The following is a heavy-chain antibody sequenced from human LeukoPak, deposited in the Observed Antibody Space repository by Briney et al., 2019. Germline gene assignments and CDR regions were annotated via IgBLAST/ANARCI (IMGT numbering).Heavy chain of an antibody. D-gene: IGHD3-9*01. J-gene: IGHJ4*02. V-gene: IGHV3-11*01. CDR1: GFTFSNAW. CDR2: ISGSGTTI. Sequence: GGSLRLSCAASGFTFSNAWMSWVRQAPGKGLEWVSYISGSGTTIDYADSVKGRFTISRDNAKNSLYLQMNSLRAEDTAVYYCARDMELRYFDWLPSEGCFDYWGQGTVVTVSS. CDR3: ARDMELRYFDWLPSEGCFDY.